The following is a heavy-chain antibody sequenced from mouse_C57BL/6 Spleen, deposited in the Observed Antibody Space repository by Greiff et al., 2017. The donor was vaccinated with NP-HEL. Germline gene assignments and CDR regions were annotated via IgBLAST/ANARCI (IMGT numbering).Heavy chain of an antibody. CDR3: TRDCGYDWYFDV. CDR1: GYTFTDYE. J-gene: IGHJ1*03. V-gene: IGHV1-15*01. Sequence: VQLQQSGAELVRPGASVTLSCKASGYTFTDYEMHWVKQTPVHGLEWIGAIDPETGGTAYNQKFKGKAILTADKSSSTAYMELRSLTSEDSAVYYCTRDCGYDWYFDVWGTGTTVTVSS. CDR2: IDPETGGT. D-gene: IGHD2-2*01.